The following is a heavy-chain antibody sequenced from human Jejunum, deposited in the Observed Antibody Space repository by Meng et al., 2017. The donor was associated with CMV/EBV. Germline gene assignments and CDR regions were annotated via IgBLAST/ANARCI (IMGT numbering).Heavy chain of an antibody. CDR3: ARGAGPEVVDWGRHCDY. J-gene: IGHJ4*02. CDR1: GSISSHY. V-gene: IGHV4-59*11. CDR2: VPSGGTT. Sequence: GSISSHYWPWMRTPPGNLPAWIVYVPSGGTTKYNPSLKSRVTISLDTSKNQFSLKLSSVTAADTAVYYCARGAGPEVVDWGRHCDYWGQGTLVTVSS. D-gene: IGHD2-15*01.